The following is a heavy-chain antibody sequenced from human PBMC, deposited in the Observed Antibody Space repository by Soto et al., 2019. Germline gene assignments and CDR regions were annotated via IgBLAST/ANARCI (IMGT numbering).Heavy chain of an antibody. CDR1: GFTFSSYS. D-gene: IGHD3-10*01. Sequence: EVQLVESGGGLVQPGGSLRLYCAASGFTFSSYSMNWVRQAPGKGLEWVSYISSSSSTIYYADSVKGRFTISRDNAKNSLYLQMNSLRDEDTAVYYCARDKWFGETRSNWFDPWGQGTLVTVSS. CDR3: ARDKWFGETRSNWFDP. CDR2: ISSSSSTI. J-gene: IGHJ5*02. V-gene: IGHV3-48*02.